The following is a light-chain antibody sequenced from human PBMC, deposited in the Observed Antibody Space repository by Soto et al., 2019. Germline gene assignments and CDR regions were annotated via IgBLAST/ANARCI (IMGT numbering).Light chain of an antibody. CDR1: QSISNF. V-gene: IGKV1-39*01. J-gene: IGKJ2*01. Sequence: IQLTQSPSSLSTSVGGSVTITCRASQSISNFLNWYQHKPGKAPDLLIYAASTLFSGVPSRFRGSGSGTDFTLTITSLQPEDFATYYCQQSYRAPYTFGQGTKLEIK. CDR3: QQSYRAPYT. CDR2: AAS.